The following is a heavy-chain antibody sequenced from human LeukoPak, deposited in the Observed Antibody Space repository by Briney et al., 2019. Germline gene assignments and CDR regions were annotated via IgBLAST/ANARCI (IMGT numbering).Heavy chain of an antibody. CDR2: IYYSGST. Sequence: PSETLSLTCTVSGGAIDSFYWGWIQQPPGKGLEWIGHIYYSGSTNYNPSLKSRVTISIDTSKNQFSLKINSVTTTDTAVYYCARVVGHCSGGSCYPNWLDPWGQGTLVTVSS. CDR1: GGAIDSFY. CDR3: ARVVGHCSGGSCYPNWLDP. D-gene: IGHD2-15*01. J-gene: IGHJ5*02. V-gene: IGHV4-59*01.